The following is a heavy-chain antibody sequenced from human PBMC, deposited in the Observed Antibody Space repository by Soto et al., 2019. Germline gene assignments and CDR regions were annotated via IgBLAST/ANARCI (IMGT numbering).Heavy chain of an antibody. J-gene: IGHJ6*02. CDR3: AADPYYYGSGSYYGYYYYGMDV. CDR1: GYTFTSYG. Sequence: GASVKVSCKASGYTFTSYGISWVRQAPGQGLEWMGWISAYNGNTNYAQKLQGRVTMTTDTSTSTAYMELSSLRSEDTAVYYCAADPYYYGSGSYYGYYYYGMDVWGQGTTVTVSS. D-gene: IGHD3-10*01. CDR2: ISAYNGNT. V-gene: IGHV1-18*01.